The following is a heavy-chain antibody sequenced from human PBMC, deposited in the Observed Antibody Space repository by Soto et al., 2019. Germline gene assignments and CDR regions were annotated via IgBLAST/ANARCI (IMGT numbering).Heavy chain of an antibody. CDR3: ARVGNPLDY. D-gene: IGHD1-1*01. V-gene: IGHV3-48*03. CDR2: ISTSVMTSSGSII. J-gene: IGHJ4*02. Sequence: GSLRLSCAVSGXPFSSFYMNWVRRAPGKGLEWISYISTSVMTSSGSIIYYADSVKGRFTISRDDAKSSLYLQMISLRADDTAVYYCARVGNPLDYWGQGTLGTVSS. CDR1: GXPFSSFY.